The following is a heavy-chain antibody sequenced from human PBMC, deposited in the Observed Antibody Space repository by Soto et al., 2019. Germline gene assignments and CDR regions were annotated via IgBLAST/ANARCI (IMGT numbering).Heavy chain of an antibody. V-gene: IGHV4-30-4*01. CDR3: ARDLSIAARPWAFDI. Sequence: SETLSLTCTVSGGSISSGDYYWSWIRQPPGKGLEWIGYIYYSGSTYYNPSLKSRVTISVDTSKNQFSLKLSSVTAADTAVYYCARDLSIAARPWAFDIWGQGTMVTVSS. D-gene: IGHD6-6*01. J-gene: IGHJ3*02. CDR2: IYYSGST. CDR1: GGSISSGDYY.